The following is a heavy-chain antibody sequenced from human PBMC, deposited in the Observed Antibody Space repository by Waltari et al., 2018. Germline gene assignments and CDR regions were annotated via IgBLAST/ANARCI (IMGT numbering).Heavy chain of an antibody. V-gene: IGHV3-49*04. CDR1: GFTFSEYD. Sequence: EGQLVESGGGLVQPGRSLRLSCKGSGFTFSEYDLSWVRQAPGKGLEWVAFIRSKPYGETTEYAASVRGRFTISRDDSENFAYLEMNSLKSEDTALYYCTSGRWLANFDDWGQGALVTVSS. J-gene: IGHJ4*02. CDR3: TSGRWLANFDD. CDR2: IRSKPYGETT. D-gene: IGHD6-19*01.